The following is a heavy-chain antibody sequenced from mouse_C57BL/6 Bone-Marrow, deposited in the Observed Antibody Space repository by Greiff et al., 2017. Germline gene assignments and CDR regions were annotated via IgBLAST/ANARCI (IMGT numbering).Heavy chain of an antibody. CDR3: ARCSITTVVRFDY. CDR1: GYTFTDYY. CDR2: INPNNGGT. D-gene: IGHD1-1*01. J-gene: IGHJ2*01. V-gene: IGHV1-26*01. Sequence: EVKLQQSGPELVKPGASVKISCKASGYTFTDYYMNWVKQSHGKSLEWIGDINPNNGGTSYNQKFKGKATLTVDKSSSTAYMELRSLTSEDSAVYYCARCSITTVVRFDYWGQGTTLTVSS.